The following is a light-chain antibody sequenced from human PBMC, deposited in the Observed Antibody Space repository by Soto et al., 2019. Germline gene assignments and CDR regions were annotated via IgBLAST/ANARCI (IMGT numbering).Light chain of an antibody. J-gene: IGLJ3*02. CDR1: SSDVGGYIY. CDR3: SSYTSSSTPNWV. Sequence: QSVLTQPASVSGSPGQSITISCTGTSSDVGGYIYVSWYQQHPGKAPKLMIYDVSNRPSGVSNRFSGSKSGNTASLTISGLQAEDEADYYCSSYTSSSTPNWVFGGGTKVTVL. V-gene: IGLV2-14*01. CDR2: DVS.